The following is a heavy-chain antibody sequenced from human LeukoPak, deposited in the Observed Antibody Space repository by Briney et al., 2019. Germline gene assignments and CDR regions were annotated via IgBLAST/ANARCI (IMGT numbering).Heavy chain of an antibody. CDR2: IKSKTDGGTT. CDR3: TTFVVGATTVDY. D-gene: IGHD1-26*01. J-gene: IGHJ4*02. Sequence: GGSLRLSCAASGFTFSNAWMSWVRQAPGKGLEWVGRIKSKTDGGTTDYAAPVKGRFTISRDDSKNTLYLQMNSLKTEDTAVYYCTTFVVGATTVDYWGQGTLVTVSS. V-gene: IGHV3-15*01. CDR1: GFTFSNAW.